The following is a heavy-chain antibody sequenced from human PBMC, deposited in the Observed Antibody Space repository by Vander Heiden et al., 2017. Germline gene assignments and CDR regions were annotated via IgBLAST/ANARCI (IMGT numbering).Heavy chain of an antibody. V-gene: IGHV3-23*01. Sequence: EVQLLESGGGLVQPGGSLRLSCAPSGFPFSSYAMSWVRQAPGKGLEWVSAISGSGSTTYYADSEKGRFTISRDNSKNTLYLQMNSLRAEDTAVYYCAKDADYYGSGSCLDYWGQGTLVTVSS. D-gene: IGHD3-10*01. CDR2: ISGSGSTT. CDR1: GFPFSSYA. J-gene: IGHJ4*02. CDR3: AKDADYYGSGSCLDY.